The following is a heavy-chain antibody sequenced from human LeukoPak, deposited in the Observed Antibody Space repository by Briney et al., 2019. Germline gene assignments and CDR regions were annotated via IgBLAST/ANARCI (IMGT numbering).Heavy chain of an antibody. V-gene: IGHV4-4*07. D-gene: IGHD2-15*01. CDR1: GGSISSYY. CDR2: IYISGST. Sequence: PSETLSLTCTVSGGSISSYYWSWIRQPAGKGLEWIGRIYISGSTNYTPSLKCRVTISLDTSKNQFSLKVSSVTAADTAVYYCVRGPRFCSGGSCQNYGMDVWGQGTTVTVSS. CDR3: VRGPRFCSGGSCQNYGMDV. J-gene: IGHJ6*02.